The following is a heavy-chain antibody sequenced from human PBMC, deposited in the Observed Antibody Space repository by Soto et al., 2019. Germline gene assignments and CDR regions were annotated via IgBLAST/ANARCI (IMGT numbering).Heavy chain of an antibody. CDR2: ILYSGST. D-gene: IGHD4-4*01. J-gene: IGHJ4*02. Sequence: TRSPTCTVSGASIRISESDWGWIRQPPGRGLGGRGFILYSGSTYYNPSLETRVTISVDTSKTQFSLKPGCVTAADTAVYYCSRERLYSNSPYTFDYWGQGTLVTVSS. CDR1: GASIRISESD. CDR3: SRERLYSNSPYTFDY. V-gene: IGHV4-30-4*08.